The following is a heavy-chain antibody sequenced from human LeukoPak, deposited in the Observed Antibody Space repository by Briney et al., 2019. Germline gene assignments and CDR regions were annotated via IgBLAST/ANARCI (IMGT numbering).Heavy chain of an antibody. CDR3: ARGPFWSGYPGNSIFDY. Sequence: KSSETLSLTCAVYGGSFSGYYWSWIRQPPGKGLEWIGEINHSGSTNYNPSLKSRVTISVDTSKNQFSLKLSSVTAADTAVYYCARGPFWSGYPGNSIFDYWGQGTLVTVSS. D-gene: IGHD3-3*01. CDR1: GGSFSGYY. CDR2: INHSGST. V-gene: IGHV4-34*01. J-gene: IGHJ4*02.